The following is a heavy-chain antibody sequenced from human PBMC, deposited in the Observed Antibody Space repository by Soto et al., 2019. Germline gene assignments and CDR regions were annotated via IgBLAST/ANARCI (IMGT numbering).Heavy chain of an antibody. J-gene: IGHJ4*02. CDR2: IYFRGNT. CDR3: ARLEGLATISYYFNF. V-gene: IGHV4-39*01. D-gene: IGHD3-9*01. CDR1: GDSINSDKYY. Sequence: SETLSLTCSVSGDSINSDKYYWGWIRQPPGKGLEWIGSIYFRGNTYYNPSLQTRVTISLDKSKSQFSLKLNSVTAADSAVYFCARLEGLATISYYFNFWGQGALVTVSS.